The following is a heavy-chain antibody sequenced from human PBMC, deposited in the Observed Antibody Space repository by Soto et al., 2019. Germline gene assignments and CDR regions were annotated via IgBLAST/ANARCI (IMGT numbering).Heavy chain of an antibody. Sequence: SGPLSLTCTVSGGSIISSSSYWVWIRQPPGKGLELIGSIYYSGSTFYNPSLKSRVTISVDTSKNQFSLKLSSVTAADTAVYYCSWSRYGGSVVDWGQGTQVTVSS. V-gene: IGHV4-39*01. CDR3: SWSRYGGSVVD. CDR1: GGSIISSSSY. J-gene: IGHJ4*02. D-gene: IGHD1-26*01. CDR2: IYYSGST.